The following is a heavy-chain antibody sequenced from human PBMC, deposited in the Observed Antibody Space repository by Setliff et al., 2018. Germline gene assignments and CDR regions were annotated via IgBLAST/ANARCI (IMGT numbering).Heavy chain of an antibody. CDR1: GFNFNKYW. V-gene: IGHV3-74*01. Sequence: QPGGSLRLSCTVYGFNFNKYWMYWVRQAPGKGLEWVSRINGDATIAHYADSVRGRFTISRDNAQKTLYLHMNNLRADDTAVFYCVPGRGSWGQGALVTVSS. CDR2: INGDATIA. D-gene: IGHD6-25*01. CDR3: VPGRGS. J-gene: IGHJ5*02.